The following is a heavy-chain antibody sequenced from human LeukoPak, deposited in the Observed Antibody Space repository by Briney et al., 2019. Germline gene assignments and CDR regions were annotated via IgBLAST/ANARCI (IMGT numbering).Heavy chain of an antibody. CDR1: GYNFNTYW. CDR2: IHPVDSDI. CDR3: ARCSSTSCYMFGY. V-gene: IGHV5-51*01. Sequence: GESLKISCKGSGYNFNTYWVAWVRQMPGKGLEWMGIIHPVDSDIRYSPSFQGQVTISADRSINTAYLQWSSLKASDTAMYYCARCSSTSCYMFGYWGQGTLVTVSS. D-gene: IGHD2-2*02. J-gene: IGHJ4*02.